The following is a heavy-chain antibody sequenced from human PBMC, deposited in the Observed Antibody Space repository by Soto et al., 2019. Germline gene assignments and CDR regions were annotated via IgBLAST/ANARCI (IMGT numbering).Heavy chain of an antibody. J-gene: IGHJ5*02. CDR1: GFSVSTYG. Sequence: DVQILESGGGLVEPGGSLRLSCAASGFSVSTYGVTWVRQGPGKGLEWVSGVSGGSGATHYRDSVKGRFIITTDYPENTAYRQMNSLSVEDTAVYYCTRWNGYGDLWGQGILVTVS. CDR3: TRWNGYGDL. CDR2: VSGGSGAT. D-gene: IGHD1-1*01. V-gene: IGHV3-23*01.